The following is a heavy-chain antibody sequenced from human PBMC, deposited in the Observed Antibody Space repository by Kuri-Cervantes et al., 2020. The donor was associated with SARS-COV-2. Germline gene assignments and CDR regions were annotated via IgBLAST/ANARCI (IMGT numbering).Heavy chain of an antibody. J-gene: IGHJ6*02. D-gene: IGHD6-13*01. CDR1: GFTFSSYG. V-gene: IGHV3-30*02. CDR2: IRYDGSNK. Sequence: GGSLRLSCAASGFTFSSYGMHWVRQAPGKGLEWVAFIRYDGSNKYYADSVRGRFTISRDNSKNTLYLQMNSLRAEDTAVYYCAKVYSSSWYGPDVWGQGTTVTVSS. CDR3: AKVYSSSWYGPDV.